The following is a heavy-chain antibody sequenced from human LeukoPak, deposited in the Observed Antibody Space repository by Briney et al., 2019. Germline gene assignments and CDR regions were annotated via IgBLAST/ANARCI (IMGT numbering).Heavy chain of an antibody. CDR3: ARTYCGGDCRGYYYHYYMDV. J-gene: IGHJ6*03. Sequence: SETLSLTCAVYGGSFSVYYWSWIRQPPGKGLEWIGEINHSGSTNYNPSLKSRVTISVDTSNNHFSLKLSSVTAADTAVYYCARTYCGGDCRGYYYHYYMDVWGKGTTVTISS. V-gene: IGHV4-34*01. CDR1: GGSFSVYY. D-gene: IGHD2-21*02. CDR2: INHSGST.